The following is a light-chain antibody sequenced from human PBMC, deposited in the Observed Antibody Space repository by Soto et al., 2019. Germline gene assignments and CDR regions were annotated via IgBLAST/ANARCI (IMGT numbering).Light chain of an antibody. Sequence: DIQMTQSPSSLSASVGDRVTITCQASQDISNYLNWYQHKPGKAPKLLIYDASNLETGVPSRFSGSGSGTDFTFTISSLQPEDIATYYCQQYDNLPLTFCGGNKVESK. V-gene: IGKV1-33*01. CDR1: QDISNY. J-gene: IGKJ4*02. CDR3: QQYDNLPLT. CDR2: DAS.